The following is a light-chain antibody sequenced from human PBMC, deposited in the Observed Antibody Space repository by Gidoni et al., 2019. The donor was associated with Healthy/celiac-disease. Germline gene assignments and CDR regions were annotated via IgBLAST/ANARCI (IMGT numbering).Light chain of an antibody. CDR3: QQRSNWPGLT. J-gene: IGKJ4*01. CDR2: DAS. V-gene: IGKV3-11*01. CDR1: QSVSSY. Sequence: EIVLTQSPATLSWSPGERATLSCRASQSVSSYLAWYQQKPGQAPRLLIYDASNRATGTPARFSGSGSGTDFTLTISSLEPEDFAVYYCQQRSNWPGLTFGGGTKVEIK.